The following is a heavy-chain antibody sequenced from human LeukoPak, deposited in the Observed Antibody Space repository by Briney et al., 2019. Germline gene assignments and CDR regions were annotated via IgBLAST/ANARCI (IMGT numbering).Heavy chain of an antibody. CDR3: ASSGSYRFDY. Sequence: GGSLRLSCAASGVTVSGNHINWVRQAPGKGLEWVSHITASGTAMFYADSVKGRFTISRDNAKNSLYLQMNSLRDEDTAVYYCASSGSYRFDYWGQGTLVTVSS. J-gene: IGHJ4*02. V-gene: IGHV3-48*02. D-gene: IGHD1-26*01. CDR2: ITASGTAM. CDR1: GVTVSGNH.